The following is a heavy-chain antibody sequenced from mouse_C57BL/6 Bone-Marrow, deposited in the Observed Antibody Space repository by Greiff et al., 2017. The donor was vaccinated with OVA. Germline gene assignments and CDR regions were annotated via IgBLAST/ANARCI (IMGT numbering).Heavy chain of an antibody. Sequence: VQLKQSGAELVRPGASVKLSCTASGFNFKDDYMHWVKQRPEQGLEWIGWIDPENGDTEYAPKFQGKATITADTSSNTAYLQLSSLTSEDTAVYDCTSRITTVVQYYFDCWGKGTTLTVST. CDR1: GFNFKDDY. D-gene: IGHD1-1*01. J-gene: IGHJ2*01. V-gene: IGHV14-4*01. CDR2: IDPENGDT. CDR3: TSRITTVVQYYFDC.